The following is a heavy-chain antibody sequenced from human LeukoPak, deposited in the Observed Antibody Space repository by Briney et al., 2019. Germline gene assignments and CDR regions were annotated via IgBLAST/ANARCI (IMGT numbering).Heavy chain of an antibody. CDR1: GLTFSSYE. CDR2: ISSSGSSI. CDR3: ARDSHKFDSSGYYPDAFDI. D-gene: IGHD3-22*01. J-gene: IGHJ3*02. Sequence: GGSLRLSCAASGLTFSSYEMNWVRQAPGKGLEWVSYISSSGSSIYYADSVKGRFTISRDNAKKSLYLQMHSLRAEDTAVYYCARDSHKFDSSGYYPDAFDIWGQGTMVTVSA. V-gene: IGHV3-48*03.